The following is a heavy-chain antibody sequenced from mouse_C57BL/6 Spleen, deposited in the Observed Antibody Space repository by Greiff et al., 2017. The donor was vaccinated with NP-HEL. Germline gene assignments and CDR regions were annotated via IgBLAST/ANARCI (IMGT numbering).Heavy chain of an antibody. CDR3: AKDYDYWFAY. J-gene: IGHJ3*01. CDR2: INPNNGGT. V-gene: IGHV1-22*01. CDR1: GYTFTDYN. Sequence: EVKLQESGPELVKPGASVKMSCKASGYTFTDYNMHWVKQSHGKSLEWIGYINPNNGGTSYNQKFKGKATLTVNKSSSTAYMELRSLTSEDSAVYYCAKDYDYWFAYWGQGTLVTVSA. D-gene: IGHD2-4*01.